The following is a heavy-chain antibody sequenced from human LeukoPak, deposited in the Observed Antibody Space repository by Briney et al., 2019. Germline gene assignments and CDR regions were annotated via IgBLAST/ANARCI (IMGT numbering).Heavy chain of an antibody. V-gene: IGHV1-69*05. D-gene: IGHD2-2*01. Sequence: SVKVSCKASGGTFSNYAISWVRQAPGQGLEWMGRIIPIFGTANYAQEFQGRVTITTDESTSTAYMELSSLRSEDTAVYYCARIPPHRIPESPIPYYYYMDVWGKGTTVTVSS. CDR3: ARIPPHRIPESPIPYYYYMDV. CDR1: GGTFSNYA. J-gene: IGHJ6*03. CDR2: IIPIFGTA.